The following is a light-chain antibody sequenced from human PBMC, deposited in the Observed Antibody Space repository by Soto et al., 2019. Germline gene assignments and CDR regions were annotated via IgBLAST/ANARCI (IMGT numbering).Light chain of an antibody. CDR3: QQSYSTPQT. CDR1: QSISSY. V-gene: IGKV1-39*01. J-gene: IGKJ1*01. CDR2: AAS. Sequence: DIHMTQSPSSLSASVLDIVTITFLASQSISSYLNWYQQKPGKAPKLLIYAASSLQSGVPSRFSGSGSGTDFTLTISSLQPEDFATYYCQQSYSTPQTFGQGTKVDIK.